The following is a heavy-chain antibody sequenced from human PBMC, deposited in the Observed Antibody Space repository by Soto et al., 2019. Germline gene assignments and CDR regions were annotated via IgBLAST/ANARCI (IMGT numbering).Heavy chain of an antibody. CDR2: ISAYNGNT. V-gene: IGHV1-18*04. CDR1: GYTFTSYG. J-gene: IGHJ4*02. D-gene: IGHD3-22*01. CDR3: ARESLHYYDSTRYSFDY. Sequence: ASVKVSCKASGYTFTSYGISWVRQAPGQGLEWMGWISAYNGNTNYAQKLQGRVTMTTDTSTSTVYMELRSLRSDDTAVYYCARESLHYYDSTRYSFDYCGQRPLVTVSS.